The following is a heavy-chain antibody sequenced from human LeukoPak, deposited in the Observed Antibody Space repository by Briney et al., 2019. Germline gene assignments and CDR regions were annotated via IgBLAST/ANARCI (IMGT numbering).Heavy chain of an antibody. Sequence: PGGSLRHSCAASGFTFSSYSMNWVRQAPGKGLEWVSSISSSSSYIYYADSVKGRFTISRDNAENSLYLQMNSLRAEDTAVYYCARKGTASYSSSCLRCDYFDYWGQGTLVTVSS. J-gene: IGHJ4*02. CDR3: ARKGTASYSSSCLRCDYFDY. CDR1: GFTFSSYS. V-gene: IGHV3-21*01. D-gene: IGHD6-6*01. CDR2: ISSSSSYI.